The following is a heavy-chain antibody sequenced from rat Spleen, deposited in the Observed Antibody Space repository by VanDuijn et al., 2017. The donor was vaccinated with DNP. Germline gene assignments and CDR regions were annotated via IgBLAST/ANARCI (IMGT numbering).Heavy chain of an antibody. CDR1: GFTFSNYW. V-gene: IGHV5-31*01. D-gene: IGHD1-1*01. CDR3: ARDQRLQWDYFDY. CDR2: ITSSGSDT. Sequence: EVHLVESGGGLVQPGRSLKLSCAASGFTFSNYWMTWIRQVPGKGLEWFASITSSGSDTYYPDSVKGRFTISRDNARNTLYLQMDSLRSEDTATYYCARDQRLQWDYFDYWGQGVMVTVSS. J-gene: IGHJ2*01.